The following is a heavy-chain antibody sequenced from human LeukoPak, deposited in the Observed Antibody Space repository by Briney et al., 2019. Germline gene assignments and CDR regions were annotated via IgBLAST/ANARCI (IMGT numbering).Heavy chain of an antibody. V-gene: IGHV4-4*07. CDR3: ARDVGAGIAAAFDY. J-gene: IGHJ4*02. Sequence: PSETLSLTCTVSGGSISRYYWSWIRQPAGKGLEWIGRIYSNGGTNYNPSLKSRASMSVDTSKNQFSLKVTSVTAADTAVYYCARDVGAGIAAAFDYWGQGSQVTVSS. CDR2: IYSNGGT. CDR1: GGSISRYY. D-gene: IGHD6-13*01.